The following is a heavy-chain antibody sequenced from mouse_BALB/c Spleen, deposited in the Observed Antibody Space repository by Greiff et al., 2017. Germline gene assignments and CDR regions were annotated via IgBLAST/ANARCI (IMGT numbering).Heavy chain of an antibody. Sequence: EVKLQQSGAELVKPGASVKLSCTASGFNIKDTYMHWVKQRPEQGLEWIGRIDPANGNTKYDPKFQGKATITADTSSNTAYLQLSSLTSEDTAVYYCARTTMITAFAYWGQGTLVTVSA. CDR2: IDPANGNT. CDR3: ARTTMITAFAY. V-gene: IGHV14-3*02. J-gene: IGHJ3*01. D-gene: IGHD2-4*01. CDR1: GFNIKDTY.